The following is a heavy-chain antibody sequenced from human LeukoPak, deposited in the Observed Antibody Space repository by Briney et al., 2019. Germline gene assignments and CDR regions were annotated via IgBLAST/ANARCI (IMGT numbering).Heavy chain of an antibody. D-gene: IGHD2-2*01. Sequence: SETLSLTCIVSGVSISSSNYYWGWIRQPPGKGLEWIGNIYSSGSTYYNASLKSRVTISVDTSRNQVSLKLTFLTAADTAVYYCARRRIVVVVPAALPGYFDYWGQGTLVTVSS. CDR3: ARRRIVVVVPAALPGYFDY. CDR1: GVSISSSNYY. J-gene: IGHJ4*02. CDR2: IYSSGST. V-gene: IGHV4-39*01.